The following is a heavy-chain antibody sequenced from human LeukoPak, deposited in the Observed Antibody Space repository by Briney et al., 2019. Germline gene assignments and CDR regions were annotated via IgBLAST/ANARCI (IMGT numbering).Heavy chain of an antibody. Sequence: GGSLRLSCAASGFSFSNYGMSWVRQAPGKGLEWVSGDSASGASTYSEDSVKGRFIISRDNSKNTVFLQMNSLRAEVTAVYYCARQHTAWYVDYWGQGILVTVSS. V-gene: IGHV3-23*01. CDR1: GFSFSNYG. CDR3: ARQHTAWYVDY. D-gene: IGHD1-1*01. CDR2: DSASGAST. J-gene: IGHJ4*02.